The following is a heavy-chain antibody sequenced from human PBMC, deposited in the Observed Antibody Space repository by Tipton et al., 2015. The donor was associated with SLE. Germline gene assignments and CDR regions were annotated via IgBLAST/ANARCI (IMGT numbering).Heavy chain of an antibody. D-gene: IGHD3-22*01. CDR3: GRGGYYSFFDY. V-gene: IGHV4-30-4*01. CDR1: GGSISSADYY. CDR2: IYYSGST. J-gene: IGHJ4*02. Sequence: TLSLTCTVSGGSISSADYYWSWIRQPPGKGLEWIGYIYYSGSTYYNPSLKSRVTISVDPSKNQFSLKLSSVTAAATAEYYCGRGGYYSFFDYWGQGTLVTVSS.